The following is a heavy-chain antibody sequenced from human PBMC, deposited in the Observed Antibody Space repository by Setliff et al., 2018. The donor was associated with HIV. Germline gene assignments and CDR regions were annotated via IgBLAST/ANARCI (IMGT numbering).Heavy chain of an antibody. CDR2: IYTSGST. CDR1: GGSISSYY. D-gene: IGHD3-10*01. Sequence: LSLTCTVSGGSISSYYWSWIRQPAGKGLEWIGRIYTSGSTNYNPSLKRRVTMSVDTSKTQFSLNLTSVTAADTAVYYCARDLYYGSGSYRDYYYYMDVWGKGTTVTVSS. CDR3: ARDLYYGSGSYRDYYYYMDV. V-gene: IGHV4-4*07. J-gene: IGHJ6*03.